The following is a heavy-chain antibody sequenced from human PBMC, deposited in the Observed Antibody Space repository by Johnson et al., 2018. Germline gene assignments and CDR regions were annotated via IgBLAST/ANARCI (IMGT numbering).Heavy chain of an antibody. V-gene: IGHV3-23*01. CDR2: ISGSGGSP. Sequence: VQLQESGGGLVKPGGSLRLSCAASGFTFSSYAMSWVRPAPGKGLAWVSAISGSGGSPYYADSVTGRFTISRDNSKNTLYLNMNSLRAEDTAVYYCARAEAIYRGGVFDIWGQGTMVTVSS. CDR1: GFTFSSYA. J-gene: IGHJ3*02. D-gene: IGHD3-16*01. CDR3: ARAEAIYRGGVFDI.